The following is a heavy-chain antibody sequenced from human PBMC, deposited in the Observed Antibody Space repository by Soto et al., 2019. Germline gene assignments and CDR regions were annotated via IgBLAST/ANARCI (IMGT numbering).Heavy chain of an antibody. D-gene: IGHD3-16*02. CDR1: GGSISSSSYY. CDR3: ARIMLMITFGGVIVIGKGIDY. Sequence: SETLSLTCTVSGGSISSSSYYWGWIRQPPGKGLEWIGSIYYSGSTYYNPSLKSRVTISVDTSKNQFSLKLSSVTAADTAVYYCARIMLMITFGGVIVIGKGIDYWGQGTLVTVSS. J-gene: IGHJ4*02. CDR2: IYYSGST. V-gene: IGHV4-39*01.